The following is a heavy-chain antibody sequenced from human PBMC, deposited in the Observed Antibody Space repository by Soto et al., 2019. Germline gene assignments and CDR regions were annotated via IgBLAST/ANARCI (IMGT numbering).Heavy chain of an antibody. CDR1: GYTFTSYG. CDR3: ARAVYCSRGSCYERWFDP. V-gene: IGHV1-18*04. Sequence: ASVKVSCKASGYTFTSYGISWVRQAPGQGLEWMGWISAYNGNTNYAQKLQGRVTMTTDTSTSTAYMELRSLRSDDTAVYYCARAVYCSRGSCYERWFDPWGQGTLVTVYS. CDR2: ISAYNGNT. D-gene: IGHD2-15*01. J-gene: IGHJ5*02.